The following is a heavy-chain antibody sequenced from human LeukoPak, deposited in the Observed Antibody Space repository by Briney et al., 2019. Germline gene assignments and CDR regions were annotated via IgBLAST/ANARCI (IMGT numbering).Heavy chain of an antibody. J-gene: IGHJ6*02. D-gene: IGHD3-22*01. V-gene: IGHV3-30-3*01. CDR3: ARDRYCYDSSGYSNYYYYYGMDV. Sequence: PGRSLRLSCAASGFTFSSYAMHWVRQAPGKGLEWVAVISYDGSNKYYTDSVKGRFTISRDNSKNTLYLQMNSLRAEDTAVYYCARDRYCYDSSGYSNYYYYYGMDVWGQGTTVTVSS. CDR1: GFTFSSYA. CDR2: ISYDGSNK.